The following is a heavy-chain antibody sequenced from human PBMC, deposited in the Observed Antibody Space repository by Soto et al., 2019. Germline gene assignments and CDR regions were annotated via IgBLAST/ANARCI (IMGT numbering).Heavy chain of an antibody. Sequence: QVQLVQSGAEVRKPGASVKVSCKASGYTFSTSGMSWLRQAPGQGLEWMGWISTYNGDTNDAPKCQDRVTITSDTSTSTVYMRLRSLRSDDTAVYYCARAGAAPYYYYGLDVWGQGTRVTVSS. V-gene: IGHV1-18*01. CDR1: GYTFSTSG. CDR2: ISTYNGDT. D-gene: IGHD2-15*01. CDR3: ARAGAAPYYYYGLDV. J-gene: IGHJ6*02.